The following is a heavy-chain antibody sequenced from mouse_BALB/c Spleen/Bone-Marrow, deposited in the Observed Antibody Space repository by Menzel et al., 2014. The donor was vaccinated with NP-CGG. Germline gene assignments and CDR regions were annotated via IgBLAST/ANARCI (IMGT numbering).Heavy chain of an antibody. Sequence: QVQLQQSGPELVSPGVSVKISCKASGYTFTDYAIHWVKPSHSKRLEWIGIISTYXGNTNYNQKFKGKATMTVDKSSSTAYMELTRLTSEDSAIYYCARDISGYVRAMDYWCQGTSVTVSS. V-gene: IGHV1-67*01. CDR2: ISTYXGNT. J-gene: IGHJ4*01. CDR3: ARDISGYVRAMDY. D-gene: IGHD3-2*01. CDR1: GYTFTDYA.